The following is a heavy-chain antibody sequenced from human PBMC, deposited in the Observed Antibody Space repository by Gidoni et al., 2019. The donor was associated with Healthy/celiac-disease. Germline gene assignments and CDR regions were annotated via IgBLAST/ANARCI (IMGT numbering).Heavy chain of an antibody. CDR1: GFTFGDYA. CDR2: IISKAYGGTT. D-gene: IGHD1-26*01. Sequence: EVQLVESGGGLVKPGRSLRLSCTASGFTFGDYAMSWFRQAPGKGLELVGFIISKAYGGTTEYAASVKGRFTISRDDSKSIAYLQMNSLKTEDTAVYYCTRGGAWELLGEFDYWGQGTLVTVSS. CDR3: TRGGAWELLGEFDY. J-gene: IGHJ4*02. V-gene: IGHV3-49*05.